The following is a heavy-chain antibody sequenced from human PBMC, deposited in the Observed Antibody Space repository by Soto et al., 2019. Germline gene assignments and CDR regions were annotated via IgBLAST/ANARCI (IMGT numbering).Heavy chain of an antibody. V-gene: IGHV3-23*01. D-gene: IGHD4-17*01. Sequence: EVQLLESGGGLVQPGGSLRLSCAASGCTFGSYAMNWVRQAPGKVLEWVSGISGAGGSTFYADSVRVRFTISRDNSKHRLYLQLNSLRAEDSAVYYCAKCYGDYPGCPADYWGQGHLVSVSS. CDR1: GCTFGSYA. CDR2: ISGAGGST. CDR3: AKCYGDYPGCPADY. J-gene: IGHJ4*02.